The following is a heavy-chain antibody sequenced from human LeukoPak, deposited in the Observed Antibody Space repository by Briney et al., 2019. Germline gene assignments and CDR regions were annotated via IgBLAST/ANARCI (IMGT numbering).Heavy chain of an antibody. Sequence: GGSLRLSCAASGFTVSSNYMSWVRQAPGKGLEWISYIDSDTYGNTIYYADIVKGRFTISRDNAKNSLYLQMNSLRDEDTALYYCARDRDYAFDYWGQGTLVTVSS. CDR2: IDSDTYGNTI. D-gene: IGHD4-17*01. CDR1: GFTVSSNY. CDR3: ARDRDYAFDY. J-gene: IGHJ4*02. V-gene: IGHV3-48*02.